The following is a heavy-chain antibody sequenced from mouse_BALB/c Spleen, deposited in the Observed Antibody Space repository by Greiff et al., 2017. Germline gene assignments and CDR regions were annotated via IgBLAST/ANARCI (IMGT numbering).Heavy chain of an antibody. CDR3: ARDGQLGLRFDY. CDR2: INSNGGST. Sequence: EVKLVESGGGLVQPGGSLKLSCAASGFTFSSYGMSWVRQTPDKRLELVATINSNGGSTYYPDSVKGRFTISRDNAKNTLYLQMSSLKSEDTAMYYCARDGQLGLRFDYWGQGTTLTVSS. J-gene: IGHJ2*01. D-gene: IGHD3-2*01. V-gene: IGHV5-6-3*01. CDR1: GFTFSSYG.